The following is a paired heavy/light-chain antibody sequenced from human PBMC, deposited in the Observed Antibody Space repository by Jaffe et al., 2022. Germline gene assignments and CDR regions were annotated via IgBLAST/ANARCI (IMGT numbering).Light chain of an antibody. Sequence: QTVVTQEPSLTVSPGGTVTLTCASSTGAVTSGHYPNWFQQKPGQAPRALIYSTSNKHSWTPARFSGSLLGGKAALTLSGVQPEDEAEYYCLLYYGGAYVFGTGTKVTVL. CDR2: STS. J-gene: IGLJ1*01. CDR1: TGAVTSGHY. V-gene: IGLV7-43*01. CDR3: LLYYGGAYV.
Heavy chain of an antibody. Sequence: EVQLVESGGGLVQPGGSLRLSCAASGFTFSSYNMKWVRQAPGKGLEWVSYISPSSSTIYYADSVKGRFTISRDNAKDSLYLQMNSLRAEDTAVYYCARSSPGGDCNYWGQGTLVTVSS. CDR1: GFTFSSYN. CDR3: ARSSPGGDCNY. J-gene: IGHJ4*02. V-gene: IGHV3-48*01. D-gene: IGHD2-21*01. CDR2: ISPSSSTI.